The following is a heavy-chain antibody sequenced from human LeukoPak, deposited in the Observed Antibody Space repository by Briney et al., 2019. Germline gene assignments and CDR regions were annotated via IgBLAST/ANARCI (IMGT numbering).Heavy chain of an antibody. D-gene: IGHD3-10*01. V-gene: IGHV1-69*13. CDR3: ARNPGFGELFLGAFDI. Sequence: SVKVSCKASGGTFSSYAISWVRQAPGQGLEWMGGIIPTFGTANYAQKFQGRVTITADESTSTAYMELSSLRSEDTAVYYCARNPGFGELFLGAFDIWGQGTMVTVSS. CDR2: IIPTFGTA. CDR1: GGTFSSYA. J-gene: IGHJ3*02.